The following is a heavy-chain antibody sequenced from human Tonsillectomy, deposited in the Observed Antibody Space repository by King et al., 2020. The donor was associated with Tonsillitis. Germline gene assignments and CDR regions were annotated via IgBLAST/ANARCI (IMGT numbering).Heavy chain of an antibody. CDR1: GDSMTGYY. CDR3: ARGSVGDSYPDY. D-gene: IGHD2-21*02. V-gene: IGHV4-59*01. J-gene: IGHJ4*02. CDR2: IYYSGDA. Sequence: QLQESRPVLVKPSETLSLTCTVSGDSMTGYYWSWIRQPPGKGLEWIGHIYYSGDANYSPSLKSRVAILLDKSREQFSLRLTSVTAADMGVYYCARGSVGDSYPDYWGRGTLVTVSS.